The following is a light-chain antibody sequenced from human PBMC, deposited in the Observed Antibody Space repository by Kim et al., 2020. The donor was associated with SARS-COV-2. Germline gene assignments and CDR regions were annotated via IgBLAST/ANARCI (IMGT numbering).Light chain of an antibody. V-gene: IGKV1-5*03. CDR2: ATS. J-gene: IGKJ1*01. Sequence: SVGDRVTVTCRASQSSDRWLVWYQQKPGEAPKLLIYATSYLESEVPSRFSGSRSGTEFTLTISSLQPDDFATYYCQQYAGYGTSTFGQGTKVDIK. CDR3: QQYAGYGTST. CDR1: QSSDRW.